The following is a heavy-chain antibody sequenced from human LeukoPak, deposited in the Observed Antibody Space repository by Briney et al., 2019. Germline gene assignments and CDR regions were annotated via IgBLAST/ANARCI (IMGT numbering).Heavy chain of an antibody. CDR3: ATILPVNYHMDV. Sequence: TSETLSLTCTVSAGSISSSYWSWIRQPPGKGLESIGYIYYNGHTNYNPSLKSQVTISVDTSKNQFTLKLSSVTAADTAVYYCATILPVNYHMDVWGKGTTVTVSS. D-gene: IGHD2-21*01. J-gene: IGHJ6*03. V-gene: IGHV4-59*01. CDR1: AGSISSSY. CDR2: IYYNGHT.